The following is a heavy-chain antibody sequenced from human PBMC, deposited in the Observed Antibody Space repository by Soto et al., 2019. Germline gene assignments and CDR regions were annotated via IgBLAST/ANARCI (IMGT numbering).Heavy chain of an antibody. CDR1: GFTFSSYA. Sequence: GGSLRLSCAASGFTFSSYAMSWVRQAPGKGLEWVSAISGSGGSTYCADSVKGQVTISADKSINTAYLQWNSLKASDTAIYYCARHQLFGYSSPFDYWGQGTLVTVSS. CDR2: ISGSGGST. CDR3: ARHQLFGYSSPFDY. J-gene: IGHJ4*01. V-gene: IGHV3-23*01. D-gene: IGHD5-12*01.